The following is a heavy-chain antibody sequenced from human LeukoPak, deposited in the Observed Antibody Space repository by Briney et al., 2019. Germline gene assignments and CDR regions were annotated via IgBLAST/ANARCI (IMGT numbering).Heavy chain of an antibody. Sequence: GGSLRLSCAASGLTFSRYTMNWVRQAPGKGLEWVANIKQDGSKKSYVDSVKGRFTISRDNAKNSLYLQMNSLRAEDTAIYYCTRVGYIDEGIDYWGQGTLVTVSS. CDR1: GLTFSRYT. J-gene: IGHJ4*02. D-gene: IGHD5-24*01. CDR3: TRVGYIDEGIDY. CDR2: IKQDGSKK. V-gene: IGHV3-7*04.